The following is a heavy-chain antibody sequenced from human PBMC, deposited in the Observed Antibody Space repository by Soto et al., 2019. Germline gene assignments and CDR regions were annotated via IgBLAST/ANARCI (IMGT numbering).Heavy chain of an antibody. D-gene: IGHD6-13*01. CDR2: IKQDGSEK. CDR1: GFTFSSYW. V-gene: IGHV3-7*03. J-gene: IGHJ6*03. CDR3: ARASGIATGYYYYYYYMDV. Sequence: GGSLRLSCAAPGFTFSSYWMSWVRQAPGKGLEWVANIKQDGSEKYYVDSVKGRFTISRDNAKNSLYLQMNSLRAEDTAVYYCARASGIATGYYYYYYYMDVWGKGTTVTVS.